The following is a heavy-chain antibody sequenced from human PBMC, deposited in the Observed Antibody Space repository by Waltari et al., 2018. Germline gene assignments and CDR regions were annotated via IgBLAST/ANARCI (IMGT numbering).Heavy chain of an antibody. V-gene: IGHV4-59*01. J-gene: IGHJ6*03. CDR1: GFTFSSYW. CDR3: ARTPVYYYMDV. CDR2: IYYSGST. Sequence: VQLVESGGGWVQPGGSLRLSCAASGFTFSSYWMSWVRPAPGKGLEWIGYIYYSGSTNYNPSLKSRVTISVDTSKTQFSLKLSSVTAAATAVYYCARTPVYYYMDVWGKGTTVTVSS.